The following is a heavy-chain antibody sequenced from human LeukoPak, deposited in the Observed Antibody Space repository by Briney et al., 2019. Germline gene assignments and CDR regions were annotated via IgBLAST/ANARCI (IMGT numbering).Heavy chain of an antibody. V-gene: IGHV1-2*02. CDR3: ARDASPLLWFGELLVRYYYYYYMDV. CDR2: INPNSGGT. J-gene: IGHJ6*03. D-gene: IGHD3-10*01. Sequence: GASVKVSCKASGYTFTGYYMHWVRQAPGQGLEWMGWINPNSGGTNYAQKFQGRVTMTRDTSISTAYMELSRLRSDGTAVYYCARDASPLLWFGELLVRYYYYYYMDVWGKGTTVTISS. CDR1: GYTFTGYY.